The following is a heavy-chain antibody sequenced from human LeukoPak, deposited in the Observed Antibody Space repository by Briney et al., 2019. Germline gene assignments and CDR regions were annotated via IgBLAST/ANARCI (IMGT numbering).Heavy chain of an antibody. D-gene: IGHD3-16*01. J-gene: IGHJ4*02. CDR1: GGSFSGYY. V-gene: IGHV4-34*01. Sequence: SSETLSLTCAVYGGSFSGYYWSWIRQPPGKGLEWIGEINHSGSTNYNPSLKSRVTISVDPSKNQFSLKLSSVTTADPAVNYCARAALGGLLDYWGQGTLVTLSS. CDR3: ARAALGGLLDY. CDR2: INHSGST.